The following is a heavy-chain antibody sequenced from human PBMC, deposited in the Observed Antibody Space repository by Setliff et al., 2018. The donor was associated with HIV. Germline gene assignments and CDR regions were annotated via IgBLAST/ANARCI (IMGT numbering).Heavy chain of an antibody. J-gene: IGHJ6*04. CDR3: ARDSRDIVVVIAPEPEPYYYYGMDV. CDR1: GDTFNSHA. V-gene: IGHV1-69*13. CDR2: IIPIFGTP. D-gene: IGHD2-15*01. Sequence: ASVKVSCKASGDTFNSHAISWVRQAPGQGLEWMGGIIPIFGTPNYAQKFKGRLTLTADESTSTVYMELSSLRSEDTAVYYCARDSRDIVVVIAPEPEPYYYYGMDVWGEGTTVTVSS.